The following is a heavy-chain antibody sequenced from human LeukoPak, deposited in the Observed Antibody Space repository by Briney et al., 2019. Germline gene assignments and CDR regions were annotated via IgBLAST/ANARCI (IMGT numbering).Heavy chain of an antibody. D-gene: IGHD6-13*01. V-gene: IGHV4-59*01. CDR3: ARDQGGYSDY. Sequence: SETLSLTCTVSGGSISSYYWSWIRQPPGKGLEWIGYIYYSGSTNYNPSLKSRVTVSVDTSKNQFSLKLSSVTAADTAVYYCARDQGGYSDYWGQGTLVTVSS. J-gene: IGHJ4*02. CDR2: IYYSGST. CDR1: GGSISSYY.